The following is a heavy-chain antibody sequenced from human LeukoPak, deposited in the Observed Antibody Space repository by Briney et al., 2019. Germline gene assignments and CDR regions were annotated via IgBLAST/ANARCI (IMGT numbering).Heavy chain of an antibody. V-gene: IGHV4-59*01. D-gene: IGHD3-10*01. Sequence: SETLSLTCAVYGGSFSGYYWSWIRQPPGKGLEWIGYIYYSGGTNYNPSLKSRVTISVDTSKNQFSLKLSSVTAADTAVYYCARDGGLLWFGELAYFDYWGQGTLVTVSS. CDR3: ARDGGLLWFGELAYFDY. CDR1: GGSFSGYY. J-gene: IGHJ4*02. CDR2: IYYSGGT.